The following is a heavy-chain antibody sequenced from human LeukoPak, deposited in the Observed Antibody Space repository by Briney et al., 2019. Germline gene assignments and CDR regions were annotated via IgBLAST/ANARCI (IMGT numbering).Heavy chain of an antibody. D-gene: IGHD2-2*01. J-gene: IGHJ4*02. CDR2: IYYSGST. Sequence: PSETLSLTCTVSGGSISSYYWSWIRQPPGKGLEWIGYIYYSGSTNYNPSLKSRVTISVDTSKNQFSLKLSSVTAADTAVYYCAEFYCSSTSCYFDYWGQGTLVTVSS. CDR1: GGSISSYY. CDR3: AEFYCSSTSCYFDY. V-gene: IGHV4-59*12.